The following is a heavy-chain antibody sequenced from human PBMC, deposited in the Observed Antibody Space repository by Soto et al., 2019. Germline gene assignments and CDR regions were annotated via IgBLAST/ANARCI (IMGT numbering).Heavy chain of an antibody. Sequence: PGESLKISCKDFEYTFTNYWIGWVLQMPWKGLEWMGIIYLGDSDIRYSPSFQGQATISADKSISTAYLQWSSLKASDTAMYYCARRRSTANDAFDVWGQGTMVTVSS. D-gene: IGHD2-21*02. CDR1: EYTFTNYW. J-gene: IGHJ3*01. CDR3: ARRRSTANDAFDV. CDR2: IYLGDSDI. V-gene: IGHV5-51*01.